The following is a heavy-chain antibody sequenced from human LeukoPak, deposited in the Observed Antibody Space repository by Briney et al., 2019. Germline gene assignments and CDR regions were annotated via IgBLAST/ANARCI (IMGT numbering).Heavy chain of an antibody. CDR2: IASDGSST. Sequence: GGSLRLSCAASGFTFSSYTMNWVRQAPGKGLVWVSRIASDGSSTTYADSVKGRFSISRDNAKNTLYLQMNSLRVEDTAVYYCARGRPHGNDYWGQGTLVTVSS. CDR3: ARGRPHGNDY. CDR1: GFTFSSYT. J-gene: IGHJ4*02. D-gene: IGHD4-23*01. V-gene: IGHV3-74*01.